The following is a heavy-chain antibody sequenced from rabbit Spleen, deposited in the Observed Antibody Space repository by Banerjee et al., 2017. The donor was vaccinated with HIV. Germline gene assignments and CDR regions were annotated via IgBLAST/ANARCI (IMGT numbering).Heavy chain of an antibody. Sequence: QELVESGGGLVQPGESLKLFCKASGFDFSTYSMSWVRQAPGKGLEWIGYIVPIFGVTYYANWVNGRFTISKTSSTTVTLQVTSLTVADTATYFCTRDDGSGHYIDGYFNLWGPGTLVTVS. J-gene: IGHJ4*01. CDR1: GFDFSTYS. CDR2: IVPIFGVT. CDR3: TRDDGSGHYIDGYFNL. D-gene: IGHD1-1*01. V-gene: IGHV1S40*01.